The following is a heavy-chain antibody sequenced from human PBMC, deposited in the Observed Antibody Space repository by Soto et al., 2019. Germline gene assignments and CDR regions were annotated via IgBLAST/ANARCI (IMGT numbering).Heavy chain of an antibody. D-gene: IGHD3-3*01. CDR2: ISSSGSTI. J-gene: IGHJ6*03. CDR3: ARRGLEAYYDFSDRGWDYYYMDV. CDR1: GFTFSDYY. Sequence: GGSLRLSCAASGFTFSDYYMSWIRQAPGKGLEWVSYISSSGSTIYYADSVKGRFTISRDNAKNSLYLQMNSLRAEDTAVYYCARRGLEAYYDFSDRGWDYYYMDVWGKGTTVTISS. V-gene: IGHV3-11*01.